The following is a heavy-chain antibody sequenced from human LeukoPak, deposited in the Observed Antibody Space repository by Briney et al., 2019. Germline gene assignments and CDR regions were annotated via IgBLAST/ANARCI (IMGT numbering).Heavy chain of an antibody. D-gene: IGHD3-22*01. CDR2: ISAYNGNT. V-gene: IGHV1-18*01. Sequence: ASVKVPCKASGYTFTSYGISWVRQAPGQGLEWMGWISAYNGNTNYAQKLQGRVTMTTDTSTSTAYMELSSLRSEDTAVYYCARKVPNDSSGYYYRGQFDPWGQGTLVTVSS. CDR1: GYTFTSYG. J-gene: IGHJ5*02. CDR3: ARKVPNDSSGYYYRGQFDP.